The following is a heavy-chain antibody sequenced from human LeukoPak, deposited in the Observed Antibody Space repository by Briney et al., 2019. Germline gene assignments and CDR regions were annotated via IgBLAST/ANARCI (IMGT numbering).Heavy chain of an antibody. Sequence: GGSLRLSCAASGFTFSSYEMNWVRQAPGKGLEWVSYISSSGSTIYYADSVKGRFTISRDNAHNTLYLQMNSLRAEDTAVYYCARGSQSTWGFFAYWGQGTRVTVSS. CDR3: ARGSQSTWGFFAY. D-gene: IGHD1-1*01. V-gene: IGHV3-48*03. J-gene: IGHJ4*02. CDR2: ISSSGSTI. CDR1: GFTFSSYE.